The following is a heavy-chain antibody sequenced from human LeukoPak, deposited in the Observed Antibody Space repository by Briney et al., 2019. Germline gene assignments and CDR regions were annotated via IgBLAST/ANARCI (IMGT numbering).Heavy chain of an antibody. CDR1: GFTFSSYD. CDR3: ARDHRYSSSFNWFDP. D-gene: IGHD6-13*01. CDR2: INHSGST. J-gene: IGHJ5*02. Sequence: GSLRLSCAASGFTFSSYDMNWVRQAPGKGLEWIGEINHSGSTNYNPSLKSRVTISVDTSKNQFSLKLSSVTAADTAVYYCARDHRYSSSFNWFDPWGQGTLVTVSS. V-gene: IGHV4-34*01.